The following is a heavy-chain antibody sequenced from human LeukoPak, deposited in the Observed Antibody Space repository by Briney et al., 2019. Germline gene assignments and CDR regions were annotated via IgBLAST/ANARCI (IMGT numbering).Heavy chain of an antibody. CDR2: INHSGST. D-gene: IGHD3-3*01. V-gene: IGHV4-34*01. J-gene: IGHJ3*02. CDR1: GGSISSYY. Sequence: PSETLSLTCTVSGGSISSYYWSWIRQPPGKGLEWIGEINHSGSTNYNPSLKSRVTISVDTSKNQFSLKLSSVTAADTAVYYCARSAYYDFWSGYYGDAFDIWGQGTMVTVSS. CDR3: ARSAYYDFWSGYYGDAFDI.